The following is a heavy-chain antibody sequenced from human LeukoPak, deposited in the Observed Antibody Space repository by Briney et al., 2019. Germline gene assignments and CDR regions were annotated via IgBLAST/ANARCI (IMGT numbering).Heavy chain of an antibody. D-gene: IGHD2/OR15-2a*01. CDR3: AKGLYPYYYYMDV. CDR2: IWYGGSNK. Sequence: GGSLRLSCAASGFTFSSYGMHWVRQAPGKGLEWVAVIWYGGSNKYYADSVKGRFTISRDKSKNTLYLQMDSLRAEDTAVYYCAKGLYPYYYYMDVWGKGTTVTVSS. V-gene: IGHV3-33*08. CDR1: GFTFSSYG. J-gene: IGHJ6*03.